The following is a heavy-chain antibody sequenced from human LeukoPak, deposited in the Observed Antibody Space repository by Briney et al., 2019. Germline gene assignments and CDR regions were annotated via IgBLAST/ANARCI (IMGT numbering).Heavy chain of an antibody. D-gene: IGHD2-2*01. CDR3: VRDCSDAGCYASAFDI. V-gene: IGHV3-74*01. CDR2: ISRDGSST. J-gene: IGHJ3*02. CDR1: GFTLNNYR. Sequence: GGSLRLSCAASGFTLNNYRMHWVRQGPGEGLMWVSRISRDGSSTTYADSVKGRFTISRDNTKNTLYLQMISLRAEDTAVYYCVRDCSDAGCYASAFDIWGRGTMVTVSS.